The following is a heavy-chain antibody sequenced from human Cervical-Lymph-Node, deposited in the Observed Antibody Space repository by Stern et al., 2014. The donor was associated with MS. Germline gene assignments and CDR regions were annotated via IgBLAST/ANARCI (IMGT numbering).Heavy chain of an antibody. CDR2: ISYDGSNK. V-gene: IGHV3-30*04. D-gene: IGHD4-17*01. CDR1: GFTFSRYA. J-gene: IGHJ6*02. CDR3: ARDRLDGDYVYYYGLDV. Sequence: VHLVESGGGVVRPGRSLRLSCATSGFTFSRYAVLCVRQASGKGLEWVAAISYDGSNKFYGDSVKGRFTISRDNSKNTLFLQMNNLRPEDSGVYHCARDRLDGDYVYYYGLDVWGQGTTVTVSS.